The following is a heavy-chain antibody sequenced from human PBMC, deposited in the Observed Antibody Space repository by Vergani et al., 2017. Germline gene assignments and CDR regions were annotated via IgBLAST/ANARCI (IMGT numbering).Heavy chain of an antibody. V-gene: IGHV4-59*11. J-gene: IGHJ5*02. Sequence: QVQLQESGPGLVKSSETLSLTCSVSFDSIRNLYCNWIRQPPGKGLECIGSIHYSENTNYNPSLKTRVTISVDTSKNQFSLTLTSVTAADTAVYYCASDTHRGQRADRWGQGILVTVTS. CDR3: ASDTHRGQRADR. CDR1: FDSIRNLY. D-gene: IGHD2-15*01. CDR2: IHYSENT.